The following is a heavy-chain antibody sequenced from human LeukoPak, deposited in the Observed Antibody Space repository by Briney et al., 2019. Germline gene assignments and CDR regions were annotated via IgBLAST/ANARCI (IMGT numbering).Heavy chain of an antibody. Sequence: ASVKVSCKASGYTFTGYYMHWVRQAPGQGLEWMGWINPNSGGTNYAQKFQGWVTMTRDTSISTAYMELSRLRSDDTAVYYCARDRGRGYSYGLFDYWGQGTLVTVSS. D-gene: IGHD5-18*01. CDR3: ARDRGRGYSYGLFDY. CDR2: INPNSGGT. CDR1: GYTFTGYY. V-gene: IGHV1-2*04. J-gene: IGHJ4*02.